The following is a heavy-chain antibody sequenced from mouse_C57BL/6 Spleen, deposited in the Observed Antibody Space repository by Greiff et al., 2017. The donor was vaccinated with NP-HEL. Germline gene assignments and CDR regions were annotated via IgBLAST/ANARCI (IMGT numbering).Heavy chain of an antibody. J-gene: IGHJ3*01. V-gene: IGHV1-47*01. CDR1: GYTFTTYP. CDR3: ARTGSSYGHGFAY. CDR2: FHPYNDDT. Sequence: LVESGAELVKPGASVKMSCKASGYTFTTYPIEWMKQNHGKSLEWIGNFHPYNDDTKYNEKFKGKATLTVEKSSSTVYLELSRLTSDDSAVYYCARTGSSYGHGFAYWGQGTLVTVSA. D-gene: IGHD1-1*01.